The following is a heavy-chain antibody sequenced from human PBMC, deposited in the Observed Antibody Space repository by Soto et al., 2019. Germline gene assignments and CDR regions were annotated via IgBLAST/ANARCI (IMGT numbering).Heavy chain of an antibody. D-gene: IGHD3-10*02. J-gene: IGHJ4*02. V-gene: IGHV3-30*18. CDR2: ISYDGSNK. CDR1: GFTFSSYG. CDR3: AKDADGCSGSFDY. Sequence: GGSLRLSCAASGFTFSSYGMHWVRQAPGKGLEWVAVISYDGSNKYYADSVKGRFTISRDNSKNTLYLQMNSLRAEDTAVYYCAKDADGCSGSFDYWGQGTLVTVSS.